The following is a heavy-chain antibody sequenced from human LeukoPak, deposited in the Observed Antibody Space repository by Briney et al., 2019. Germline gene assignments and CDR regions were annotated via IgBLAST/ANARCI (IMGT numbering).Heavy chain of an antibody. CDR3: ARGYQLLWGGWFDP. CDR2: INHSGST. Sequence: PSETLSLTCSVSGGSINSYYWSWIRQPPGKGLEWIGEINHSGSTNYNPSLKSRVTISVDTSKNQLSLKLSSVTAADTAVYYCARGYQLLWGGWFDPWAREPWSPSPQ. V-gene: IGHV4-34*01. CDR1: GGSINSYY. D-gene: IGHD2-2*01. J-gene: IGHJ5*02.